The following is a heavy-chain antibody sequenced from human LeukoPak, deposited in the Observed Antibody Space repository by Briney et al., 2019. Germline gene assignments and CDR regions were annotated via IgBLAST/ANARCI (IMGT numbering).Heavy chain of an antibody. D-gene: IGHD5-24*01. J-gene: IGHJ4*02. CDR1: GGSFSGYY. CDR2: INHSGST. CDR3: ARETVPSKMATIRYFDY. V-gene: IGHV4-34*01. Sequence: PSETLSLTCAVYGGSFSGYYWSWIRQPPGKGLEWIGEINHSGSTNYSPSLKSRVTISVDTSKNQFSLKLSSVTAADTAVYYCARETVPSKMATIRYFDYWGQGTLVTVSS.